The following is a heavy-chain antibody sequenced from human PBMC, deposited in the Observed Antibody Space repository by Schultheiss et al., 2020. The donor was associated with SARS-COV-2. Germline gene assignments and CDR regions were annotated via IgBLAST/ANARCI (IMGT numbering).Heavy chain of an antibody. CDR2: IYTSGST. CDR1: GGSISNYY. D-gene: IGHD5-24*01. CDR3: ARALKPYKVHDAFDI. Sequence: SETLSLTCTVSGGSISNYYWSWIRQPAGKGLEWIGRIYTSGSTNYNPSLKSRVTMSVDTSKNQFSLKLSSVTAADTAVYYCARALKPYKVHDAFDIWGQGTMVTVSS. V-gene: IGHV4-4*07. J-gene: IGHJ3*02.